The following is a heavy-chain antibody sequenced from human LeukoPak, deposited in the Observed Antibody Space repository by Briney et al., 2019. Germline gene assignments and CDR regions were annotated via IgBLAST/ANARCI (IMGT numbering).Heavy chain of an antibody. Sequence: GGSLRLSCAASGFTFSDYWMSWVRQAPGMGLEWVANIKQDGSEKKYVDSVKGRFTISRDNAKNSLYLQMNSLRADDTAVYYCAGDLGRVNIYWGQGALVTVSS. D-gene: IGHD3-16*01. CDR3: AGDLGRVNIY. J-gene: IGHJ4*02. V-gene: IGHV3-7*01. CDR1: GFTFSDYW. CDR2: IKQDGSEK.